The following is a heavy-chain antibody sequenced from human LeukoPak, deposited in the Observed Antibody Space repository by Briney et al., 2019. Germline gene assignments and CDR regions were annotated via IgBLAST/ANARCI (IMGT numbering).Heavy chain of an antibody. Sequence: GGSLRLSCAASGFTFSSYGMHWVRQAPGKGLEWVAVISYDGSNKDSADSVKGRFTISRDNSKSTLYLQMNSLRAEDTAVYYCAKTSSSNWCYFDYWGQGTLVTVSS. CDR2: ISYDGSNK. J-gene: IGHJ4*02. CDR1: GFTFSSYG. D-gene: IGHD6-13*01. V-gene: IGHV3-30*18. CDR3: AKTSSSNWCYFDY.